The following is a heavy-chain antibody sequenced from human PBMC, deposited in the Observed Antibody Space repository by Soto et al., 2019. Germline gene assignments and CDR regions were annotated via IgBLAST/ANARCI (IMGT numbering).Heavy chain of an antibody. Sequence: PSETLSLTCAVYGGSFSGYYWSWIRQPPGKGLEWIGEINHSVSTNYNPSLKSRVTISVDTSKNQFSLKLSSVTAADTAVYYCARGQCEGDLFRYYYYYYMDGWGKGITVTVSS. CDR1: GGSFSGYY. CDR3: ARGQCEGDLFRYYYYYYMDG. J-gene: IGHJ6*03. CDR2: INHSVST. V-gene: IGHV4-34*01.